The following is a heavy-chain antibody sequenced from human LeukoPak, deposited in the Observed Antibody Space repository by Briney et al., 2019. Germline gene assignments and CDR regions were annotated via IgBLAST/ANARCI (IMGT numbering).Heavy chain of an antibody. CDR2: MSPNSGDT. J-gene: IGHJ4*02. CDR1: GYTFSSYG. V-gene: IGHV1-8*01. CDR3: ARGPPNWGYDY. D-gene: IGHD7-27*01. Sequence: ASVKVSCKASGYTFSSYGISWVRQAPGQRPEWMGWMSPNSGDTGYAQKFQDRVTMTRNTSISTAYMELSSLRSDDTAVYYCARGPPNWGYDYWGPGTLVTVSS.